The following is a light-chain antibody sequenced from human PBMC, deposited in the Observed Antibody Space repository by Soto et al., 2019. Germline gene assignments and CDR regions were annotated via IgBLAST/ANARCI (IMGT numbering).Light chain of an antibody. J-gene: IGLJ1*01. V-gene: IGLV1-40*01. CDR2: GNG. Sequence: QSVLTQPPSVSGAPGQRVTIFCSGSSSNIGAGYDVNWYRQLPGTAPKLLIYGNGDRPSGVPDRFSGSKSGTSASLAITGLQAEDEADYFCQSYDRSLRTYVFGTGTKVTVL. CDR1: SSNIGAGYD. CDR3: QSYDRSLRTYV.